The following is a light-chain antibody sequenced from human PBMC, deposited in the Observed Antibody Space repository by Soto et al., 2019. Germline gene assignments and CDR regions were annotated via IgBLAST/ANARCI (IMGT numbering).Light chain of an antibody. CDR1: QSISSW. CDR3: QQSNSYPWT. V-gene: IGKV1-5*01. CDR2: DAS. Sequence: IQMTLSPSAVSASVEDRVTITCRASQSISSWLAWYQQKPGKAPKLLIYDASSLESGVPSRFSGSGSGTEFTLTISSLQPDDFATYYCQQSNSYPWTFGQGTKVDIK. J-gene: IGKJ1*01.